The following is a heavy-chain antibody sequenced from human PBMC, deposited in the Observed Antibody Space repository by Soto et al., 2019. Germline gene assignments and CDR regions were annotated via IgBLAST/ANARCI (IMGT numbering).Heavy chain of an antibody. CDR3: ARVVVVPAAGIDY. CDR1: GFTFSSYS. V-gene: IGHV3-21*01. D-gene: IGHD2-2*01. J-gene: IGHJ4*02. Sequence: EVQLVESGGGLVKPGGSLRLSCAASGFTFSSYSMNWVRQAPGKGLEWVSSISSSSSYIYYADSVKGRSTISRDNAKNSLYLQMNSLRAEDTAVYYCARVVVVPAAGIDYWGQGTLVTVSS. CDR2: ISSSSSYI.